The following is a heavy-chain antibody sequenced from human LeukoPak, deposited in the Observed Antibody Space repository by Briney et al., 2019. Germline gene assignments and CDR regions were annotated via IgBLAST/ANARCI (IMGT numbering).Heavy chain of an antibody. V-gene: IGHV3-11*01. CDR2: ISSGGDTF. J-gene: IGHJ4*02. Sequence: GGSLRLSCAASGFMFSDYYMVWIRQAPGKGLEWIAYISSGGDTFFYADSVKGRFNISRDNSGDSLYLQMNSLRAEDTAVYYCARGDGVYDYVWGRSYWGQGTLVTVSS. CDR3: ARGDGVYDYVWGRSY. CDR1: GFMFSDYY. D-gene: IGHD3-16*01.